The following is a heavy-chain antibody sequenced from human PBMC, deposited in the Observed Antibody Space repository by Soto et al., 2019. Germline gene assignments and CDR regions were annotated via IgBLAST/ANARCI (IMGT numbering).Heavy chain of an antibody. CDR1: GGSFSGYY. V-gene: IGHV4-34*01. CDR2: INHSGST. J-gene: IGHJ4*02. Sequence: QVQLQQWGAGLLKPSETLSLTCAVYGGSFSGYYWSWIRQPPGKGLEWIGEINHSGSTNYNPSLKSRVTISVDTSKNQFSLKLSSVTAADTDVYYCARGLMTTVSKALDYWGQGTLVTVSS. D-gene: IGHD4-17*01. CDR3: ARGLMTTVSKALDY.